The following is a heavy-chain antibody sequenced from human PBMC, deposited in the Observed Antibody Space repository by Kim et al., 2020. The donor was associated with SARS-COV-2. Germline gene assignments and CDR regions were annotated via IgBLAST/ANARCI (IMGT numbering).Heavy chain of an antibody. D-gene: IGHD3-10*01. CDR3: ARVRYYYGSGSPMEFDY. V-gene: IGHV3-11*05. J-gene: IGHJ4*02. Sequence: GKGRFTISRDKAKNSLYLQMNSLRAEDTAVYYCARVRYYYGSGSPMEFDYWGQGTLVTVSS.